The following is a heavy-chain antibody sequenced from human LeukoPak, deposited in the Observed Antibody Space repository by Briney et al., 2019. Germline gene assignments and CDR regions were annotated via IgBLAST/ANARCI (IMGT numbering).Heavy chain of an antibody. V-gene: IGHV1-8*01. D-gene: IGHD2-15*01. CDR2: MNPNSGNT. Sequence: GASVKVSCKASGYTFTSYDINWVRQATGQGLEWMGWMNPNSGNTGYAQKFRGRVTMTRNTSISTAYMELSSLRSEDTAVYYCARGWWVARQYYFGYWGQGTLVTVSS. J-gene: IGHJ4*02. CDR3: ARGWWVARQYYFGY. CDR1: GYTFTSYD.